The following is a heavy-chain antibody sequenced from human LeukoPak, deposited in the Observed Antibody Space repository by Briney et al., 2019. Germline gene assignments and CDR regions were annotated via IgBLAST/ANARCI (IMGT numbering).Heavy chain of an antibody. CDR2: IYYTGST. CDR1: GGSFNTYY. J-gene: IGHJ5*02. D-gene: IGHD4-17*01. V-gene: IGHV4-59*08. CDR3: ARRVGGDYGNWFDT. Sequence: SETLSLTCAVSGGSFNTYYWNWIRQPPGKGLEWIGNIYYTGSTNYNPSLKSRVTISIDTSKNQFSLRLSSVTAADTAVYYCARRVGGDYGNWFDTWGQGTLVTVSS.